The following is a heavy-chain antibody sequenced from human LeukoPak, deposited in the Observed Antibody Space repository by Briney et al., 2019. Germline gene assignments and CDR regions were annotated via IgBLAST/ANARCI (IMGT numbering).Heavy chain of an antibody. CDR3: AKAPKDIVVVRPD. J-gene: IGHJ4*02. D-gene: IGHD2-2*01. CDR1: GFTFSSYS. Sequence: GGSLRLSCAASGFTFSSYSMNWVRQAPGKGLEWVSSISSSSSYIYYADSVKGRFTISRDNSKNTLYLQMNSLRAEDTAVYYCAKAPKDIVVVRPDWGQGTLVTVSS. CDR2: ISSSSSYI. V-gene: IGHV3-21*04.